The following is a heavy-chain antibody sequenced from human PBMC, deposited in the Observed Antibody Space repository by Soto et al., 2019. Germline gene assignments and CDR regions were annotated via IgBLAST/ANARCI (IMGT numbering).Heavy chain of an antibody. CDR3: AIGYGSYFDY. CDR2: MKPNNGAT. Sequence: QVQLVQSGAEVKKPGASVKVSCKPSGYTFTSYDINWVRQATGQGPEWMGWMKPNNGATGYAQKFQGRVTMTRDTSMTTAYMELCSLRSENTAVYYCAIGYGSYFDYGGQGSLVTFSS. CDR1: GYTFTSYD. D-gene: IGHD3-10*01. J-gene: IGHJ4*02. V-gene: IGHV1-8*01.